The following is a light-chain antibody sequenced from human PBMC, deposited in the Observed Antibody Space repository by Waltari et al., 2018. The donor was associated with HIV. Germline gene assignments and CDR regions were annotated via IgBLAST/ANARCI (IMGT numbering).Light chain of an antibody. CDR2: RNN. CDR1: NSNSGRNF. CDR3: ASWDDGLRGHV. Sequence: QSGLTQPPSASGTPGQRLYFSCAGNNSNSGRNFVFWYRQLPGAPPTLLVYRNNQRPSGVGDRFSGSRSGASASLVISGLRVEDEADYYCASWDDGLRGHVFGSGTTVSV. J-gene: IGLJ1*01. V-gene: IGLV1-47*01.